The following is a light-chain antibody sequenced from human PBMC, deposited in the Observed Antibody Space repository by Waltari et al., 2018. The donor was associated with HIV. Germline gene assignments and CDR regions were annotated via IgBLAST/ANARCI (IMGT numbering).Light chain of an antibody. J-gene: IGLJ1*01. Sequence: QSALTQPASVSGSPGHSITISCTGTSNDVGRYYYLSWYQHHPGKSPKRVIYEVTNRPSGMSNRFSGSTSGNTASLTITGRQAEDEADYYCSSYVVNSTPYVFGSGTKVTVL. CDR1: SNDVGRYYY. V-gene: IGLV2-14*01. CDR2: EVT. CDR3: SSYVVNSTPYV.